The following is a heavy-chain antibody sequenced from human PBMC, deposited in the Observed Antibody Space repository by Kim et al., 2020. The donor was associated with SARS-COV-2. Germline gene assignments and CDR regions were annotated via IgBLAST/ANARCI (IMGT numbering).Heavy chain of an antibody. D-gene: IGHD6-19*01. CDR1: GYTFTSYG. CDR2: ISAYNGNT. Sequence: ASVKVSCKASGYTFTSYGISWVRQAPGQGLEWMGWISAYNGNTNYAQKPQGRVTMTTDTSTSTAYMERRSLRSDDTAVYYCASGVAGGEDYYGMDVWGQGTTVTVSS. J-gene: IGHJ6*02. CDR3: ASGVAGGEDYYGMDV. V-gene: IGHV1-18*04.